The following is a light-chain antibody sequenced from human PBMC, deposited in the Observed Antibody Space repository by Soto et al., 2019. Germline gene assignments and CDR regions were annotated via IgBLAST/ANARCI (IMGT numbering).Light chain of an antibody. V-gene: IGKV4-1*01. Sequence: DIVMTQSPDSLAVSLGERATINCKSSQSVLYTSNNKNYLAWYQQKPGQPPKLLIYWASTREFGVPDRFSGSGSGTDFTLTISSLQAEDVGVYYCQQDYTTPRTFGHGTKVDIK. CDR3: QQDYTTPRT. J-gene: IGKJ1*01. CDR2: WAS. CDR1: QSVLYTSNNKNY.